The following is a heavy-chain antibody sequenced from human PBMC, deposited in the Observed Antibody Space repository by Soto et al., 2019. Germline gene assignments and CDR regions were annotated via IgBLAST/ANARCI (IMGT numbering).Heavy chain of an antibody. V-gene: IGHV1-69*02. CDR1: GGTFSSYT. Sequence: QVQLVQSGAEVKKPGSSVKVSCKASGGTFSSYTIIWVRQSPGQGLEWMGRIIPILGIANYAQQFQGSVTIPADKSTSTAYMELSSLRSEDTALYYCASDLPAAMADYWGQGTLVNVSS. CDR3: ASDLPAAMADY. J-gene: IGHJ4*02. CDR2: IIPILGIA. D-gene: IGHD2-2*01.